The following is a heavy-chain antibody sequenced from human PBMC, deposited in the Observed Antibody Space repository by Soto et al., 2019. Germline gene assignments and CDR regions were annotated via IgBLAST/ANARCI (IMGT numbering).Heavy chain of an antibody. CDR2: ISAYNGNT. V-gene: IGHV1-18*01. Sequence: GASVKVSCKASGYTFTSYGISWVRQAPGQGLEWMGWISAYNGNTNYAQKLQGRVTMTTDTSTSTAYMELRSLRSDDTAVYYCARDYLRGSSWYVASDYWGQGTLVTVSS. J-gene: IGHJ4*02. CDR3: ARDYLRGSSWYVASDY. CDR1: GYTFTSYG. D-gene: IGHD6-13*01.